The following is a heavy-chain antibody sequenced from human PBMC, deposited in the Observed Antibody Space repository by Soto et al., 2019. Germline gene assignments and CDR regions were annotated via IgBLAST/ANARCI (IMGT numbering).Heavy chain of an antibody. CDR2: VSYDGSDK. V-gene: IGHV3-30*18. D-gene: IGHD2-2*01. CDR3: AKSPNFYCSSYHCYKYYFDY. Sequence: LQLLESGGGFVQPGGSLRLSCTASGFTFNTFGMHWVRQAPGKGLEWVAVVSYDGSDKYYSDSVRGRFTISRDNSMNTLYLQMISLRTEDTAVYYCAKSPNFYCSSYHCYKYYFDYWGQGTLVTVSS. CDR1: GFTFNTFG. J-gene: IGHJ4*02.